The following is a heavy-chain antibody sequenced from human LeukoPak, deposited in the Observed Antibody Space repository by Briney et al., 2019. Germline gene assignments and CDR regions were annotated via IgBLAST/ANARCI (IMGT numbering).Heavy chain of an antibody. Sequence: GASVKVSCKASGGTFSSYAISWVRQAPGQGLEWMGGIIPIFGTANYAQKFQGRVTITTDESTSTAYMELSSLRSEDTAVYYCARVCGGDCSDHDAFDIWGQGTMVTVSS. CDR2: IIPIFGTA. V-gene: IGHV1-69*05. CDR3: ARVCGGDCSDHDAFDI. D-gene: IGHD2-21*02. J-gene: IGHJ3*02. CDR1: GGTFSSYA.